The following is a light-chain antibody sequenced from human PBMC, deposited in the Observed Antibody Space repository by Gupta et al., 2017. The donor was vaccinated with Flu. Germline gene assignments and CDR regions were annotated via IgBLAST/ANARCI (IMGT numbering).Light chain of an antibody. CDR2: DVS. CDR3: CSYAGSWHVV. V-gene: IGLV2-11*01. J-gene: IGLJ2*01. Sequence: QSALTQPRSVSGSPGQSVTISYTGTSSDVGGYNYVSWYQQHPGKAPKLMIYDVSKRPSGVPDRFSGSKSGNTASLTISGLQAEDEADYYCCSYAGSWHVVFGGGTKLTVL. CDR1: SSDVGGYNY.